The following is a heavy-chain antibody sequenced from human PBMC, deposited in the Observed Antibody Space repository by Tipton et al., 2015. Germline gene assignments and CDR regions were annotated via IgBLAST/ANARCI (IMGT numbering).Heavy chain of an antibody. CDR2: IDWNGGRT. D-gene: IGHD6-13*01. CDR1: GFTFSSYA. J-gene: IGHJ4*02. Sequence: SLRLSCAASGFTFSSYAMSWVRQAPGKGLEWVSGIDWNGGRTGYADSVKGRFIISRDNAQNSLFLQLNSLTAEDTAFYYCAREGSSWYFGVYWGQGTLVIVSS. V-gene: IGHV3-20*04. CDR3: AREGSSWYFGVY.